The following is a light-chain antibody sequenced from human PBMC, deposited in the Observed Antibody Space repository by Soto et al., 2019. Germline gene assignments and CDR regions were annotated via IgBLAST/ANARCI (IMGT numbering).Light chain of an antibody. CDR2: WAS. CDR1: QSVLYSPNNKNY. Sequence: DIVMTQYPDSLAVSLGERATINCKSSQSVLYSPNNKNYLAWYQQKPGQPPKLLVYWASTRESGVPDRFSGSGSETDFTLTINSLQAEDVAVYYCQQYINAPQTFGQGTKVEIK. CDR3: QQYINAPQT. V-gene: IGKV4-1*01. J-gene: IGKJ1*01.